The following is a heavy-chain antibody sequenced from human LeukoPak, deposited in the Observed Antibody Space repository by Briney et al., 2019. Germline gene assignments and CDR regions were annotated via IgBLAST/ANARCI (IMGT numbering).Heavy chain of an antibody. J-gene: IGHJ4*02. CDR2: ISSSSSTI. Sequence: GGSLRLSCAASGFTFSSYSMNWVRQAPGKGLEWVSYISSSSSTIYYADSVKGRFTISRDNAKNSLYLQMNSLRAEDTAVYYCAKDLGNWNSEYYFDYWGQGTLVTVSS. D-gene: IGHD1-7*01. V-gene: IGHV3-48*01. CDR1: GFTFSSYS. CDR3: AKDLGNWNSEYYFDY.